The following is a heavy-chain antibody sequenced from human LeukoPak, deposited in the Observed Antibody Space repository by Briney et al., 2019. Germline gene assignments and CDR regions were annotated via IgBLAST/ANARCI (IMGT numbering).Heavy chain of an antibody. V-gene: IGHV4-59*12. Sequence: PSETLSLTCTVSGGSISSYYWSWIRQPPGKGLEWIGYIYYSGSTNYNPSLKSRVTISVDTSKNQFSLKLSSVTAADTAVYYCARDPGRRWFDPWGQGTLVTVSS. CDR1: GGSISSYY. CDR2: IYYSGST. CDR3: ARDPGRRWFDP. J-gene: IGHJ5*02.